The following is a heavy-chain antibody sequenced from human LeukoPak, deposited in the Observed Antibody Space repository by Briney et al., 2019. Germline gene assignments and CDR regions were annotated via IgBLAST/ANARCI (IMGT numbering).Heavy chain of an antibody. CDR1: GGSISSYY. CDR2: IYYSGST. CDR3: ARAHGGNWFDP. Sequence: SETLSLTCTVSGGSISSYYWSWIRQPPGKGLEWIGYIYYSGSTNYNPSLKSRVTISVDTSKNQFSLKLSSVTAADTAVYYCARAHGGNWFDPWGQGTMVTVSS. V-gene: IGHV4-59*01. D-gene: IGHD2-15*01. J-gene: IGHJ5*02.